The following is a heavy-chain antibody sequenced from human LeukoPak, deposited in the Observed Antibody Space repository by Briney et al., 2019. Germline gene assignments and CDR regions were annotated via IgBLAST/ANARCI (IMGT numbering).Heavy chain of an antibody. Sequence: GGSLRLSCAASGFTLSDHYMSWIRQAPGKGLEWVSYMSNSVSAKYYADSVKGRFTISRDNAKNSLYLQMNSLRAEDTAVYYCASGYYDSSGDTADAFDIWGQGTMVTVSS. J-gene: IGHJ3*02. D-gene: IGHD3-22*01. CDR1: GFTLSDHY. CDR2: MSNSVSAK. V-gene: IGHV3-11*04. CDR3: ASGYYDSSGDTADAFDI.